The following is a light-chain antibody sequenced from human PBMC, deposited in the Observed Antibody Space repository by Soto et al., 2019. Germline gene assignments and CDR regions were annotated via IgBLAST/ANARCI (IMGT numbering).Light chain of an antibody. CDR3: SSYTRSSTCV. V-gene: IGLV2-14*01. Sequence: QSVLTQPASVSGSPGQSITISCTGTSSDVGGYNYVSWYQQHPGKAPKLMIYDVSNRPSGVSNRFSGSKSGNTASLTISGLQAEDEADYYCSSYTRSSTCVFGTGTKVTV. J-gene: IGLJ1*01. CDR1: SSDVGGYNY. CDR2: DVS.